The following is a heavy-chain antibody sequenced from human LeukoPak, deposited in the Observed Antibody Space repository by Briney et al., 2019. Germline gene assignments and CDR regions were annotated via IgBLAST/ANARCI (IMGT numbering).Heavy chain of an antibody. J-gene: IGHJ4*02. CDR1: GFTFSNYW. CDR3: ASGRQLGY. V-gene: IGHV3-7*01. Sequence: PGGSLSLSCAASGFTFSNYWMSWVRQAPGKGLEWVANIKEDSSEKYYVDSVKGRFTISRDNARNSLYLQMNSLRAEDTAAYYCASGRQLGYWGQGTLVTVSS. D-gene: IGHD6-13*01. CDR2: IKEDSSEK.